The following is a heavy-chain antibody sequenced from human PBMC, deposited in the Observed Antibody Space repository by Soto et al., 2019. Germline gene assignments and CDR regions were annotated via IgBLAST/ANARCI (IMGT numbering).Heavy chain of an antibody. CDR1: GGSISSGGYY. Sequence: QVQLQESGPGLVKPSQTLSLTCTVSGGSISSGGYYWSWIRQHPGKGLEWIGYIYYSGSTYYNPSLKRRVTISVDTSKNQFSLKLSSVTAADTAVYYCARDRSSWYSLDAFDIWGQGTMVTVSS. CDR2: IYYSGST. J-gene: IGHJ3*02. CDR3: ARDRSSWYSLDAFDI. D-gene: IGHD6-13*01. V-gene: IGHV4-31*03.